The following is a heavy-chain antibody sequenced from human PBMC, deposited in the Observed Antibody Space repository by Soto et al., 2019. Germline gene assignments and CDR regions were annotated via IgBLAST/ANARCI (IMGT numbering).Heavy chain of an antibody. CDR1: GFTFSSYW. J-gene: IGHJ5*02. CDR3: ARGRLCSSRWYKWAFDP. D-gene: IGHD6-13*01. V-gene: IGHV3-74*01. CDR2: IGDDGTIT. Sequence: EVQLVESGGGLVQPGGSLRLSCAASGFTFSSYWMHWVRQVPGKGLVWVSRIGDDGTITDYAYPVKGRFTISRDNAKKTLYRPLNSLKVADTGVYFCARGRLCSSRWYKWAFDPCGQGTQVIVSS.